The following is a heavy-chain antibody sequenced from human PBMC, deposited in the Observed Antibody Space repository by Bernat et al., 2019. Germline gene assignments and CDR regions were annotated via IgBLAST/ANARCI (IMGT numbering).Heavy chain of an antibody. J-gene: IGHJ4*02. Sequence: EVQLVESGGGLVQPGGSLRPSCAASGFSFSNYNMNWVRQAPGKGLEWVSYISSSSSTDNDANSVKGRFTISRDNAKNSLYLEINRLGDEDTAVDYCARDQAIGYWGQGTLVTVSS. CDR1: GFSFSNYN. D-gene: IGHD3-10*01. CDR2: ISSSSSTD. CDR3: ARDQAIGY. V-gene: IGHV3-48*02.